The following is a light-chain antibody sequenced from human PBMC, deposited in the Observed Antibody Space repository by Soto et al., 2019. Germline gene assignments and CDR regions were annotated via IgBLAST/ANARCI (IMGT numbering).Light chain of an antibody. CDR1: SSNIGNNY. CDR2: DNN. Sequence: QSVLTQPPSVSAAPGQKVTISCSGSSSNIGNNYVSWYQQPPGTAPILLIYDNNKRPSGIPDRFSDSKSGTSATLGITGLQTGDEADYYCGTWDSSLSAGVFGGGTQLTVL. CDR3: GTWDSSLSAGV. V-gene: IGLV1-51*01. J-gene: IGLJ2*01.